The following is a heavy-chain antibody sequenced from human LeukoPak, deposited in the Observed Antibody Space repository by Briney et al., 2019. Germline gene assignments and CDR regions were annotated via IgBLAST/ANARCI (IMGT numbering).Heavy chain of an antibody. CDR3: ARAFLVSGSPDY. V-gene: IGHV4-34*01. Sequence: SETLSLTCAVYGGSFSGYYWSWIRQPPGKGLEWIGEINHSGSTNYNPSLKSRVTISVDTSKSQFSLKLSSVTAADTAVYYCARAFLVSGSPDYWGQGTLVTVSS. J-gene: IGHJ4*02. CDR1: GGSFSGYY. CDR2: INHSGST. D-gene: IGHD3-10*01.